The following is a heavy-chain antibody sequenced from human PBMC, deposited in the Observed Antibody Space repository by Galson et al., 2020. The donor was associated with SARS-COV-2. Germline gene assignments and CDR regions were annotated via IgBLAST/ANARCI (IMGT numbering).Heavy chain of an antibody. V-gene: IGHV3-23*01. CDR3: AKDLVGITLAPVLFFDS. D-gene: IGHD2-8*02. J-gene: IGHJ4*02. CDR1: GFAFSSYA. Sequence: GGSLRLSCAASGFAFSSYAMSWVRQAPGKGLEWVSAINGRGGSTLYADSVQGRFTISRDNSKNTLYLQMNSLSAEDTAVYYCAKDLVGITLAPVLFFDSWGQGTLVIVSS. CDR2: INGRGGST.